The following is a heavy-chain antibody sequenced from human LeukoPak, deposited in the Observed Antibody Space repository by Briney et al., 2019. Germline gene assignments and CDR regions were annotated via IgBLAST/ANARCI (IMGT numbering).Heavy chain of an antibody. CDR1: GFTFDDYG. V-gene: IGHV3-20*04. CDR3: ARVEYYDFWSGIDY. CDR2: INWNGGSA. D-gene: IGHD3-3*01. J-gene: IGHJ4*02. Sequence: GGSLRLSCAASGFTFDDYGMSWVRQAPGKGLEWVSGINWNGGSAGYADSVKGRFTISRDNAKNSLYLQMNSLRAEDTALYYCARVEYYDFWSGIDYWGQGTLVTVSS.